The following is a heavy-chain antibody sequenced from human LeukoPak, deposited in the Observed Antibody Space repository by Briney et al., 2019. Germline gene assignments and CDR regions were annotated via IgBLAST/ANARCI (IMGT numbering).Heavy chain of an antibody. J-gene: IGHJ6*02. V-gene: IGHV1-46*01. Sequence: GASVKVSCKASGYTFTSYYMHWVRQAPGQGLEWMGIINPSGGSTSYAQKFQGRVTMTRDTSTSTAYMELRSLRSDDTAVYYCARDQYYDFWSGYSNHLGYYYGMDVWGQGTTVTVSS. D-gene: IGHD3-3*01. CDR2: INPSGGST. CDR1: GYTFTSYY. CDR3: ARDQYYDFWSGYSNHLGYYYGMDV.